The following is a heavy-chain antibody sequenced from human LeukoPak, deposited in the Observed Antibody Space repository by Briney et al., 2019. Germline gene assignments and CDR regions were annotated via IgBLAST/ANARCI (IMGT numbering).Heavy chain of an antibody. D-gene: IGHD3-3*01. V-gene: IGHV4-34*01. Sequence: SETLSLTCAVYGGSFSTYYWSWIRQPPGKGLEWIGEINHSGSTNYNPSLKSRVTISVHTSKNQFSLKLSSVTAADTAVYYGARGLGVANDYYFGMDVWGQGTTVTVSS. CDR1: GGSFSTYY. CDR3: ARGLGVANDYYFGMDV. J-gene: IGHJ6*02. CDR2: INHSGST.